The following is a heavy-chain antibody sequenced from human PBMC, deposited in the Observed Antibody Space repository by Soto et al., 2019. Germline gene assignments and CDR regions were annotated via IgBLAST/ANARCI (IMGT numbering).Heavy chain of an antibody. J-gene: IGHJ6*02. CDR2: ISAYNGNT. Sequence: GASVKLSCKASAYTFTSYGISWVRQAPGQGLEWMGWISAYNGNTNYAQKLQGRVTMTTDTSTSTAYMELRSLRSEDTAVYYCARFPYDSSGYYYGIPWGLDYYGMDVWGQGTTVTVSS. D-gene: IGHD3-22*01. V-gene: IGHV1-18*01. CDR3: ARFPYDSSGYYYGIPWGLDYYGMDV. CDR1: AYTFTSYG.